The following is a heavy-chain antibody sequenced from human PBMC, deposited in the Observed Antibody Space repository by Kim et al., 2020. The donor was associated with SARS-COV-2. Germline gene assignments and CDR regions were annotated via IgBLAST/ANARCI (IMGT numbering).Heavy chain of an antibody. Sequence: SETLSLTCTASGGFISSYYWRWIRQPPGKGLEWIGYIYYNGSNNYYASSKNRRTISVDTSENQFSLKLNSVTAADTAVYYCSTAADYVYVSGSFGRWY. CDR2: IYYNGSN. J-gene: IGHJ2*01. D-gene: IGHD3-16*01. CDR3: STAADYVYVSGSFGRWY. CDR1: GGFISSYY. V-gene: IGHV4-59*01.